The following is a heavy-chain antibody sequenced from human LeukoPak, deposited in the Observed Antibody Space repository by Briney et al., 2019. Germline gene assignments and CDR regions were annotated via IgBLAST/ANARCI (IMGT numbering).Heavy chain of an antibody. CDR3: ARAGSGRERGYSSSWYGRGYFDY. V-gene: IGHV4-34*01. D-gene: IGHD6-13*01. Sequence: PSETLSLTCAVYGGSFSGYYWSWIRQPPGKGLEWIGEINHSGSTNYNPSLKSRVTISVDTSENQFSLKLSSVTAADTAVYYCARAGSGRERGYSSSWYGRGYFDYWGQGTLVTVSS. J-gene: IGHJ4*02. CDR1: GGSFSGYY. CDR2: INHSGST.